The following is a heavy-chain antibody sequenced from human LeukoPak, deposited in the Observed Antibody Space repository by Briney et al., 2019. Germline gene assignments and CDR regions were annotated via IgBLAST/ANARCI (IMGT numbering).Heavy chain of an antibody. V-gene: IGHV4-39*01. D-gene: IGHD6-25*01. Sequence: PSETLSLTCTVSGGSVSSGSYYWSWIRQPPGKGLEWIGSIYYSGSTYYNPSLKSRVTISVDTSKNQFSLKLSSVTAADTAVKRDVVGYSSGYVDYWGQGTLVTVSS. CDR3: VVGYSSGYVDY. J-gene: IGHJ4*02. CDR1: GGSVSSGSYY. CDR2: IYYSGST.